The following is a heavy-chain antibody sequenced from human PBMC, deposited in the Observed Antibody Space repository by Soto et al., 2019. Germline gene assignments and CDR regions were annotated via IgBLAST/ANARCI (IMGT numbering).Heavy chain of an antibody. CDR3: ARDPYYYDSSGYLGFALDI. Sequence: SGTLSLTCTVSGGSISSGGYYWSWIRQHPGKGLEWIGYIYYSGSTYYNPSLKSRVTISVDTSKNQFSLKLSSVTAADTAVYYCARDPYYYDSSGYLGFALDIWGQGTMVTVS. CDR1: GGSISSGGYY. D-gene: IGHD3-22*01. V-gene: IGHV4-31*03. J-gene: IGHJ3*02. CDR2: IYYSGST.